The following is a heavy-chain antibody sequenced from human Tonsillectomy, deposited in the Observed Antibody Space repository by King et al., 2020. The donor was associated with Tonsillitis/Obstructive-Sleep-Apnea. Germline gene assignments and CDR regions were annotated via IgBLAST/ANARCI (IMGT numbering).Heavy chain of an antibody. Sequence: VQLQQWGAGLLKPSETLSLTCGVYGGSFSGYYWSWIRQPPGKGLEWIGEISHTGSTNYNPSLKSRVTISLDTSKNQLSLKLSSVTAADTAVYYCARDNGGGSAFDIWGQGTMVTVSS. CDR3: ARDNGGGSAFDI. J-gene: IGHJ3*02. D-gene: IGHD3-16*01. V-gene: IGHV4-34*01. CDR2: ISHTGST. CDR1: GGSFSGYY.